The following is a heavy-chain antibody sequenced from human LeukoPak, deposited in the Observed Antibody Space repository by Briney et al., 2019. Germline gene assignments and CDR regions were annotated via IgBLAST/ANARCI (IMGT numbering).Heavy chain of an antibody. J-gene: IGHJ2*01. CDR1: GFTFSDYY. CDR3: AKLRFLEWPYWYFDL. V-gene: IGHV3-11*01. D-gene: IGHD3-3*01. CDR2: ISSSGSTI. Sequence: GGSLRLSCAASGFTFSDYYMSWIRQAPGKGLEWVSYISSSGSTIYYADSVKGRFTISRDNAKNSLYLQMNSLRAEDTAVYYCAKLRFLEWPYWYFDLWGRGTLVTVSS.